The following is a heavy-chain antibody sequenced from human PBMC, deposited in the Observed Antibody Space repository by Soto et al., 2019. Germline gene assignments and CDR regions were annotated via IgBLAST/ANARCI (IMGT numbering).Heavy chain of an antibody. V-gene: IGHV1-18*01. D-gene: IGHD3-3*01. J-gene: IGHJ4*02. CDR3: ARFVTNGLPPITIFGVVIPHFDF. Sequence: QVQLVQSGAEVKKPGASVKVSCKASGYTFTSYGISWVRQAPGQGLEWMGWISAYNGNTNYAQKLQGRVTMTTDTSTSPAYMELRSLRSDDTAVYYCARFVTNGLPPITIFGVVIPHFDFWGQGTLVTVSS. CDR1: GYTFTSYG. CDR2: ISAYNGNT.